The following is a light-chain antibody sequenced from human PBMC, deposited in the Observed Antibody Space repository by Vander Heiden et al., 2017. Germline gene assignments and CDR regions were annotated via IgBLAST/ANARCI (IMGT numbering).Light chain of an antibody. V-gene: IGKV3-20*01. Sequence: VLTHPPGSLCLPPGHTATLSCTTTPTLSSSQLAWYHHRPGQGPRLLIYGAFNRATGIPDRFSGSGSGRDFTLTIRGLEPEDVGVYYCQQYHSSVWTFGRGTKVQIK. CDR3: QQYHSSVWT. CDR1: PTLSSSQ. CDR2: GAF. J-gene: IGKJ1*01.